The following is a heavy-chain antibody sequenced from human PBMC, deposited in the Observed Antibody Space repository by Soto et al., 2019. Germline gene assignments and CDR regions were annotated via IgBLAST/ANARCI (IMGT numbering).Heavy chain of an antibody. J-gene: IGHJ5*02. CDR1: GYTFTSYD. CDR2: MNPNSGNT. V-gene: IGHV1-8*01. Sequence: QVQLVQSGAEVKKPGASVKVSCKASGYTFTSYDINWVRQATGQGLEWMGWMNPNSGNTGYAQKFQARVTRPRNTSISTAYMELSRLRSEATPVYYCARVPVGGFAPWGKGTLVTVSS. CDR3: ARVPVGGFAP. D-gene: IGHD3-10*01.